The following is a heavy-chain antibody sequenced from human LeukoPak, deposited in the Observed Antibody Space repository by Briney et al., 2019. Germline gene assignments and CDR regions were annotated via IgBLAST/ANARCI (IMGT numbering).Heavy chain of an antibody. Sequence: GGSLRLSCAASGFTFSSYGMHWVRQAPGKGLEWVAVIWYDGSNKYYADSVKGRFTISRDNSKNTLYLQMNSLRAEDTAVYYCARGPQKGRRGLHFDYWGQGTLVTVPS. J-gene: IGHJ4*02. V-gene: IGHV3-33*01. CDR2: IWYDGSNK. CDR3: ARGPQKGRRGLHFDY. D-gene: IGHD3-16*01. CDR1: GFTFSSYG.